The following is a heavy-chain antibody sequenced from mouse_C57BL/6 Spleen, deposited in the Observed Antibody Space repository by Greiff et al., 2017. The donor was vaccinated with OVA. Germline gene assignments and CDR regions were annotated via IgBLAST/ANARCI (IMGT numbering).Heavy chain of an antibody. CDR1: GYTFTSYG. J-gene: IGHJ3*01. V-gene: IGHV1-81*01. D-gene: IGHD4-1*01. CDR3: ASDWDWFAY. Sequence: VQGVESGAELARPGASVKLSCKASGYTFTSYGISWVKQRTGQGLEWIGEIYPRSGNTYYNEKFKGKATLTADKSSSTAYMELRSLTSEDSAVYFCASDWDWFAYWGQGTLVTVSA. CDR2: IYPRSGNT.